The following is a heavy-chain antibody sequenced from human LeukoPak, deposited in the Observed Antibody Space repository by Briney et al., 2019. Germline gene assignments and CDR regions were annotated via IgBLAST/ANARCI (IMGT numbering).Heavy chain of an antibody. V-gene: IGHV4-34*01. J-gene: IGHJ4*02. D-gene: IGHD6-19*01. Sequence: SETLSLTCAVYGGSFSGYYWSWIRQPPGKGLEWIGEINHSGSTNYNPSLKSRVTISVDTSKNQFSLQLNSVTPEDTAVYYCARIPDLNNGWSRFDYWGQGTLVTVSS. CDR2: INHSGST. CDR1: GGSFSGYY. CDR3: ARIPDLNNGWSRFDY.